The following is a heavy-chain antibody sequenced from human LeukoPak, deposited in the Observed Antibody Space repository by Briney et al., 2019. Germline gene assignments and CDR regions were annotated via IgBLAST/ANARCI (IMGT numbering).Heavy chain of an antibody. CDR2: IKQDGSEK. J-gene: IGHJ5*02. D-gene: IGHD3-10*01. V-gene: IGHV3-7*01. CDR1: GFTFSSYW. Sequence: GGSLRPSCAASGFTFSSYWMSWVRQAPGKGLEWVANIKQDGSEKYYVDSVKGRFTISRDNAKNSLYLQMNSLRAEDTAVYYCARDRVYYYGSGNDWFDPWGQGTLVTVSS. CDR3: ARDRVYYYGSGNDWFDP.